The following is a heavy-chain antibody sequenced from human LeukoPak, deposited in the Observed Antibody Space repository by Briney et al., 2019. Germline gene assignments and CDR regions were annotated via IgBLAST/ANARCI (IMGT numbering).Heavy chain of an antibody. J-gene: IGHJ3*02. V-gene: IGHV4-39*01. CDR3: VRRSRDVTTGAFDI. CDR1: GASISSSGYY. CDR2: ICYSGST. D-gene: IGHD5-24*01. Sequence: SETLSLTCTVSGASISSSGYYWVWIRQPPGKGLEWIGTICYSGSTYYNPSLKSRVTTSVDTSKNQFSLKLRSVTAADTAVFYCVRRSRDVTTGAFDIWGQGTMVTVSS.